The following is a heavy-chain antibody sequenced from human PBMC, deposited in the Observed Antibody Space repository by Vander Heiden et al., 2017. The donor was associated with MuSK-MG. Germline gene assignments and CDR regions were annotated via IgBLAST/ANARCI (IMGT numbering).Heavy chain of an antibody. CDR2: IIPIFGTA. V-gene: IGHV1-69*01. CDR3: ARSAVAGTEYYFDY. J-gene: IGHJ4*02. Sequence: QVQLVQSGAEVKKPGSSVKVSCKASGGTFSSYAISWVRQAPGQGLECMGGIIPIFGTANYAQKFQGRVTITADESTSTAYMELSSLRSEDTAVYYCARSAVAGTEYYFDYWGQGTLVTVSS. D-gene: IGHD6-19*01. CDR1: GGTFSSYA.